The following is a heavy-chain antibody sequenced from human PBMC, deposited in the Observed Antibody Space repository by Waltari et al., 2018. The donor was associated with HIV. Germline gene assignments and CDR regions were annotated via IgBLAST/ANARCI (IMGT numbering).Heavy chain of an antibody. CDR1: GFTFSSYE. J-gene: IGHJ4*02. V-gene: IGHV3-48*03. CDR3: VRDSPPPPRYVY. CDR2: ISSSGSTI. D-gene: IGHD1-20*01. Sequence: EVQLVESGGGLVQPGGSLRLSCAASGFTFSSYEMNWVRQAPGKGLEWISYISSSGSTIYYADSVKGRFTISRDNAKNSLYLQMNSLRAEDTGVYYCVRDSPPPPRYVYWGQGTLVTVSS.